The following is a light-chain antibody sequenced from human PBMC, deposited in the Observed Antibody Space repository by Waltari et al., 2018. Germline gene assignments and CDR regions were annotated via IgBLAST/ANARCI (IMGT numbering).Light chain of an antibody. J-gene: IGKJ2*01. CDR3: MQGTKWPYT. CDR2: YIS. CDR1: QSLVHTDGNTY. Sequence: DVVMTQSPLSLPVTLGQPASISCRSSQSLVHTDGNTYLSWFHQRPGQSPRPLIYYISNRDSGVPDRVSGSGSGTDFTLRISRVEAEDVGIYYCMQGTKWPYTFGQGTKLEIK. V-gene: IGKV2-30*02.